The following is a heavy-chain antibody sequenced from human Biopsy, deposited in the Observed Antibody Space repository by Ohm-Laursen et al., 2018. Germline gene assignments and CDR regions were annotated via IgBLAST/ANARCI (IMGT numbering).Heavy chain of an antibody. CDR1: GGSINSGGHF. CDR2: IYDNGDT. CDR3: TRVRTFGGVIGGYYCDS. V-gene: IGHV4-31*01. D-gene: IGHD3-16*02. J-gene: IGHJ4*02. Sequence: SQTLSLTCSVSGGSINSGGHFWGWVRQSPGKGLEWIGYIYDNGDTYYNPSLMSLVSISADTSKNQVSLRLNSVTAADTAVYYCTRVRTFGGVIGGYYCDSWGQGILVTVSS.